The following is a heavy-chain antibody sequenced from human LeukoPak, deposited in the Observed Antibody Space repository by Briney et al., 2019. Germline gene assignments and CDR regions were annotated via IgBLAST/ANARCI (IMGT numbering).Heavy chain of an antibody. CDR1: GYTFTSYD. V-gene: IGHV1-8*01. CDR3: ARDHSRIAAIRSFSDY. Sequence: GASVKVSCKASGYTFTSYDINWVRQATGQGLEWMGWMNPNSGNTGYAQKFQGRVTMTRNTSISTAYMELSSLRSEDTAVYYCARDHSRIAAIRSFSDYWGQGTLVTVSS. D-gene: IGHD2-15*01. J-gene: IGHJ4*02. CDR2: MNPNSGNT.